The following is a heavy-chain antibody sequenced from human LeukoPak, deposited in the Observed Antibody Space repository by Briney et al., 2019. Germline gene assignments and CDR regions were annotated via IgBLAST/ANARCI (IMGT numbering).Heavy chain of an antibody. D-gene: IGHD3-16*02. V-gene: IGHV1-18*01. Sequence: GASVKVSCKASGYTFTSYGISWVRQAPGQGLEWMGWISAYNGNTNYAQKLQGRVTMTTDTSTSTAYMELRSLRSDDTAVYYCARGGEPSFYDYVWGSYRPFDYWGQGTLVTVSS. CDR3: ARGGEPSFYDYVWGSYRPFDY. CDR2: ISAYNGNT. J-gene: IGHJ4*02. CDR1: GYTFTSYG.